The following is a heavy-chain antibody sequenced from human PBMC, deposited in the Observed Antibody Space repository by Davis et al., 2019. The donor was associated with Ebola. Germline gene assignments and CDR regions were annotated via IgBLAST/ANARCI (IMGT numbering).Heavy chain of an antibody. D-gene: IGHD5-12*01. CDR1: GGTFSSYA. V-gene: IGHV1-69*05. CDR3: ARGRSMVATQVGLRY. CDR2: IIPIFGTA. J-gene: IGHJ4*02. Sequence: AASVKVSCKASGGTFSSYAISWVRQAPGQGLEWMGGIIPIFGTANYAQKLQGRVTMTTDTSTSTAYMELRSLRSDDTAVYYCARGRSMVATQVGLRYWGQGTLVTVSS.